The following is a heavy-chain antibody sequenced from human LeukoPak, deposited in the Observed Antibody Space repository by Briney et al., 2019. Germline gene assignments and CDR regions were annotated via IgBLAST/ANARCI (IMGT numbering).Heavy chain of an antibody. V-gene: IGHV3-7*03. Sequence: GGSLRLSCADSGFTFSNFWMSWVRQAPGKGLEWVANINQDGTEKYYVDSVKGRFTISRDNAKTSLYLQMNSLRAEDTAVYYCAKDGRWYYDILTGYQQFDYWGQGTLVTVSS. CDR2: INQDGTEK. CDR3: AKDGRWYYDILTGYQQFDY. D-gene: IGHD3-9*01. CDR1: GFTFSNFW. J-gene: IGHJ4*02.